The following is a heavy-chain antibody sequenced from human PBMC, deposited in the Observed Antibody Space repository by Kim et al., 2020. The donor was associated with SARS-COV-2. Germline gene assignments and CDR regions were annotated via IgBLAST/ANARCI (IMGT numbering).Heavy chain of an antibody. CDR1: GCTFSSYA. Sequence: SVKVSCKASGCTFSSYAISWVRQAPGQGLEWMGGIIPIFGTANYAQKFQGRVTITADESTSTAYMELSSLRSEDTAVYYCARGGGGAAAGTRDWFDPWGQGTMVTVSS. CDR2: IIPIFGTA. D-gene: IGHD6-13*01. CDR3: ARGGGGAAAGTRDWFDP. J-gene: IGHJ5*02. V-gene: IGHV1-69*13.